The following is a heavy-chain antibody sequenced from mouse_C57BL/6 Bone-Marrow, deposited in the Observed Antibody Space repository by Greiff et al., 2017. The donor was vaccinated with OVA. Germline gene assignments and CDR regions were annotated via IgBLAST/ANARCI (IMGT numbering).Heavy chain of an antibody. CDR1: GFTFSSYG. CDR2: ISSGGSYT. Sequence: EVKLMESGGDLVKPGGSLKLSCAASGFTFSSYGMSWVRQTPDKRLEWVATISSGGSYTYYPDSVKGRFTISRDNAKNTLYLQMSSLKSEDTAMYYCARARLFAYWGQGTLVTVSA. V-gene: IGHV5-6*01. J-gene: IGHJ3*01. CDR3: ARARLFAY.